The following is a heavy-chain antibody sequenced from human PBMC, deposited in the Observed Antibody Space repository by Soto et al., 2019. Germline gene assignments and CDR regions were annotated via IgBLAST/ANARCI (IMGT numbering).Heavy chain of an antibody. D-gene: IGHD4-4*01. CDR1: GFTFSSYA. CDR2: ISYDGSNK. CDR3: ALQARARPWDY. Sequence: GGSLRLSCAASGFTFSSYAMHWVRQAPGKGLEWVAVISYDGSNKYYADSVKGRFTISRDNSKNTLYLQMNSLRAEDTAVYYCALQARARPWDYWGQGTLVTVSS. J-gene: IGHJ4*02. V-gene: IGHV3-30-3*01.